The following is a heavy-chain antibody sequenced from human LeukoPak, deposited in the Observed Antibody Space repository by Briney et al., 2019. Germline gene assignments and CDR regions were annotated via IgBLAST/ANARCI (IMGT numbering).Heavy chain of an antibody. J-gene: IGHJ4*02. CDR1: GFTFSTYW. V-gene: IGHV3-7*01. Sequence: PGGSLRLSCEASGFTFSTYWMSWVRQAPGKGLEWVANIKQDGSEKYYVHSVKGRFTISRDNAKNSLYLQMNSLRAEDTAMYYCARDSAGNDYWGQGTLVTVSS. CDR3: ARDSAGNDY. CDR2: IKQDGSEK. D-gene: IGHD6-13*01.